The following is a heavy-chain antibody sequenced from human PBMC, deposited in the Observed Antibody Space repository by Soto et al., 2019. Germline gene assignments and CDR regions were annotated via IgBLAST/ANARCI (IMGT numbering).Heavy chain of an antibody. V-gene: IGHV1-58*01. Sequence: PVKVSCKASGFTFTSSAVQWVRQARGQRLEWIGWIVVGSGNTNYAQKFQERVTITRDMSTSTAYMELSSLRSEDTAVCYCAAAIAVAGTGAYWGQGTLVTVS. CDR3: AAAIAVAGTGAY. J-gene: IGHJ4*02. CDR1: GFTFTSSA. CDR2: IVVGSGNT. D-gene: IGHD6-19*01.